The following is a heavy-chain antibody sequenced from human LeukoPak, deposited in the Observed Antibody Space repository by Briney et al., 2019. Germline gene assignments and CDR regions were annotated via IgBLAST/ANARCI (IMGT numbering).Heavy chain of an antibody. J-gene: IGHJ5*02. CDR2: INHSGST. CDR3: ARGGLRVWYSSGWHSFDL. Sequence: SETLSLTCAVYGGSFSGYYWSWIRQPPGKGLEWIGEINHSGSTNYNPSLKSRVTISVDTSKNQFSLKLSSVTAADTAVYYCARGGLRVWYSSGWHSFDLWGQGTLVTVSS. D-gene: IGHD6-19*01. V-gene: IGHV4-34*01. CDR1: GGSFSGYY.